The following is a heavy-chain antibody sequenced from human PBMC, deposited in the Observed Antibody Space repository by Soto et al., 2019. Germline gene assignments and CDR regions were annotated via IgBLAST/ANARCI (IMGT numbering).Heavy chain of an antibody. CDR3: ARMMGEVKVKTYYYGMDV. J-gene: IGHJ6*02. Sequence: GASLKISCKGSGYSFTSYWISWVRQMPGKGLEWMGRIDPSDSYTNYSPSFQGHVTISADKSISTAYLQWSSLKASDTAMYYCARMMGEVKVKTYYYGMDVWGQGTTVTVSS. V-gene: IGHV5-10-1*01. D-gene: IGHD3-16*01. CDR2: IDPSDSYT. CDR1: GYSFTSYW.